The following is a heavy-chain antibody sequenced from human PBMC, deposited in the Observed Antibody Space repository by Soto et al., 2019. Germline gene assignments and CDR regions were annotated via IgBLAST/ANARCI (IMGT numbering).Heavy chain of an antibody. Sequence: SEALSVSSIFSVGSISIGAYYWSWIREHPGKGLEWIGYIYYSGSTYYNPSLKGRVTISVDTSKNQFSLKLSSVTAADTAVYYCPSRRADGSGSYYFDYWGQGTLVTVSS. CDR2: IYYSGST. D-gene: IGHD3-10*01. CDR3: PSRRADGSGSYYFDY. V-gene: IGHV4-31*03. CDR1: VGSISIGAYY. J-gene: IGHJ4*02.